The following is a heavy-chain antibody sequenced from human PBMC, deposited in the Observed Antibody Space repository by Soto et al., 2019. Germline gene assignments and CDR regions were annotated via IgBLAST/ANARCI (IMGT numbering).Heavy chain of an antibody. CDR1: GGTFSSYT. V-gene: IGHV1-69*02. D-gene: IGHD3-9*01. J-gene: IGHJ4*02. CDR3: ARNQDYDILTGHYTMCY. Sequence: QVQLVQSGAEVKKPGSSVKVSCKASGGTFSSYTISWVRQAPGQGLEWMGRIIPILGIANYAQKFQGRVTINADKSTSTAYMDLSSLRSDDTAVYYCARNQDYDILTGHYTMCYWGQGTLVTVSS. CDR2: IIPILGIA.